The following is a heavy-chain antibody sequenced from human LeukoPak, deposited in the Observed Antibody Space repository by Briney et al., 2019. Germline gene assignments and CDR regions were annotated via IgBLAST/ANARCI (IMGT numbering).Heavy chain of an antibody. V-gene: IGHV3-30*09. CDR2: ISFDGNKI. CDR3: ARAWGGYLGY. CDR1: GFTFRHYA. Sequence: GRSLRLSCAASGFTFRHYALHWVRQAPGKGLDWVAVISFDGNKIYYSDSVKGRFAISRDNSNYTLYLQMDNLTPDDTALYYCARAWGGYLGYWGQGALVTVSS. J-gene: IGHJ4*02. D-gene: IGHD5-12*01.